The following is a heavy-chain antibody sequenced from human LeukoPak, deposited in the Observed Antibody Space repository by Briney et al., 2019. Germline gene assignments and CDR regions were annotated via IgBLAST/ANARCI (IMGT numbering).Heavy chain of an antibody. CDR3: ARVRDVYGQFDY. Sequence: GGSLRLSCAASGFTVSTNYMSWIRQAPGKGLEWVSAISDTGGSTYYADSVKGRFTISRDNSKNTLYLQMDSLRAEDTAVYYCARVRDVYGQFDYWGQGTLVTVSS. CDR2: ISDTGGST. V-gene: IGHV3-23*01. D-gene: IGHD5/OR15-5a*01. J-gene: IGHJ4*02. CDR1: GFTVSTNY.